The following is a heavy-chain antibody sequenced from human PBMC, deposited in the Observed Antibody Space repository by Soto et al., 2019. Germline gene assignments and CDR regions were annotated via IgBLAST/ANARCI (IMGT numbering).Heavy chain of an antibody. D-gene: IGHD3-9*01. Sequence: QVQLVESGGGVVQPGRSLRLSCAASGFPFSTYAMHWVRQAPGKGLEWVAVVSYDGRQKYHGDSVKGRFSISRDNSKNTLYLQMNGRRVEDSAIYYCAKVAVQYFDWLSGGIDSWGQGTLVNVSS. CDR2: VSYDGRQK. V-gene: IGHV3-30*18. J-gene: IGHJ4*02. CDR3: AKVAVQYFDWLSGGIDS. CDR1: GFPFSTYA.